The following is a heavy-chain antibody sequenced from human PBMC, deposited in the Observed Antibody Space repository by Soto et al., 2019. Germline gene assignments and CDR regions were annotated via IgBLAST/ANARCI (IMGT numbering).Heavy chain of an antibody. CDR3: AKNPGYYYDSTGYHFDY. V-gene: IGHV3-23*01. D-gene: IGHD3-22*01. Sequence: GGSLRLSCAASEFTFSNYAMSWVRQAPGKGLEWVSAISYGGGTAYYADSVKGRFTISRDNSKNTLYLQMNSLRAEDTAVYYCAKNPGYYYDSTGYHFDYWGQGTLVTVSS. CDR1: EFTFSNYA. J-gene: IGHJ4*02. CDR2: ISYGGGTA.